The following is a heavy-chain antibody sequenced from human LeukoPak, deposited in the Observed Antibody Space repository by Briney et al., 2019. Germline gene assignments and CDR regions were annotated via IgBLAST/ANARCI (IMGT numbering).Heavy chain of an antibody. V-gene: IGHV4-39*01. CDR2: IYYSGST. CDR3: ARNITMVDSYSYDY. J-gene: IGHJ4*02. D-gene: IGHD3-10*01. Sequence: PSETLSLNCTVSGGSISTSTYYWAWLRNPPGNALEWIGSIYYSGSTHYNPSLKSRVTMSADTSKNQFSLKLSSVTAADTAVHYCARNITMVDSYSYDYWGQGTLVTVSS. CDR1: GGSISTSTYY.